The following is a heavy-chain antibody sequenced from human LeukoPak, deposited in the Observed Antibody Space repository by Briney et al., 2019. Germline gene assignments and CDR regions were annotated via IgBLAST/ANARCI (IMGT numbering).Heavy chain of an antibody. CDR2: ISWNSGSI. D-gene: IGHD1-26*01. CDR3: AKDRRSGSYLIDY. CDR1: GFTFDDYA. J-gene: IGHJ4*02. Sequence: SLRLSCAASGFTFDDYAMHWVRQAPAKGLEWVSGISWNSGSIGYADSVKGRFTISRDNAKNSLYLQMNSLRAEDTALYYCAKDRRSGSYLIDYWGQGTLVTVSS. V-gene: IGHV3-9*01.